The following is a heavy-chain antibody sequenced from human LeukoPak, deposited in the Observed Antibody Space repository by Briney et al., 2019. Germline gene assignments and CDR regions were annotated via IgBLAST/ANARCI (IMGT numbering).Heavy chain of an antibody. CDR2: IKKDGSEK. D-gene: IGHD5-18*01. Sequence: GGSLRLSCAASGFTFSSYWMSWVRRAPGKGLEWVANIKKDGSEKYYVDSVKGRFTISRDNAKTSLYLQMNSLRAEDTAVYYCARDLSGVTGYTYGRGIDYWGQGTLVTVSS. CDR1: GFTFSSYW. J-gene: IGHJ4*02. CDR3: ARDLSGVTGYTYGRGIDY. V-gene: IGHV3-7*01.